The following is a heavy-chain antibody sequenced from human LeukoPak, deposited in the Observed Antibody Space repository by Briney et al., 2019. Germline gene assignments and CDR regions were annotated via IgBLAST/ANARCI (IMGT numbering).Heavy chain of an antibody. J-gene: IGHJ1*01. CDR1: GFTFSSYS. V-gene: IGHV3-21*01. CDR3: AKARSGWPPAEYFQH. CDR2: ISSSSSYI. Sequence: GGSLRLSCAASGFTFSSYSMNWVRQAPGKGLEWVSSISSSSSYIYYADSVKGRFTISRDNSKNTLYLQMNSLRAEDTAVYYCAKARSGWPPAEYFQHWGQGTLVTVSS. D-gene: IGHD6-19*01.